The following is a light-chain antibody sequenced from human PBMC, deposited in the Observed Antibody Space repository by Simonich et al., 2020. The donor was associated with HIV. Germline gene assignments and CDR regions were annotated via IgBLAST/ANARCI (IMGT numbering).Light chain of an antibody. J-gene: IGKJ4*01. CDR1: KGIHNS. Sequence: DIQFTQSPSSLSSSVGDKVTITCRESKGIHNSLAWYQQKPGKAPKLLIYAVSTLQSGVPSRVSGSGSGTEFTLTISSLQPEDFATYYCQQLNSYPPLTFGGGTKVEIK. CDR2: AVS. V-gene: IGKV1-9*01. CDR3: QQLNSYPPLT.